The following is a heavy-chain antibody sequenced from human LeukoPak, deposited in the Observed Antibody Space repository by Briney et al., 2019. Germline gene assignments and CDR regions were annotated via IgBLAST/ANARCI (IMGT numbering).Heavy chain of an antibody. CDR1: GYTFTGYY. J-gene: IGHJ6*03. Sequence: GASVKVSCKASGYTFTGYYMHWVRQAPGQGLEWMGWINPNSGGTNHAQKFQGRVTMTRDTSISTAYMELSRLRSDDTAVYYCARGFGAIFSILYYYYYMDVWGKGTTVTVSS. V-gene: IGHV1-2*02. D-gene: IGHD3-16*01. CDR3: ARGFGAIFSILYYYYYMDV. CDR2: INPNSGGT.